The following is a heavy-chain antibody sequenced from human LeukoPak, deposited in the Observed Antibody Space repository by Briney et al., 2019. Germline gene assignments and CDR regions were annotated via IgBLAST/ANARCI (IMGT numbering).Heavy chain of an antibody. V-gene: IGHV1-2*06. CDR2: INPNSGGT. CDR3: ARRGDCSSTSCPDALGMDG. CDR1: GGTFSSYA. D-gene: IGHD2-2*01. Sequence: ASVKVSCKASGGTFSSYAISWVRQAPGQGLEWMGRINPNSGGTTYAQKFQGRVTMTRDTSISTAYMELSRLRSDDTAVYYCARRGDCSSTSCPDALGMDGWGQGTTVTVSS. J-gene: IGHJ6*02.